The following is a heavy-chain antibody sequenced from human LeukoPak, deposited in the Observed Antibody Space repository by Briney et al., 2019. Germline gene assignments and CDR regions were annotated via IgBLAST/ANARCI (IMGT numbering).Heavy chain of an antibody. CDR3: ARAAGGSIMIIDY. J-gene: IGHJ4*02. V-gene: IGHV3-11*01. Sequence: GGSLRLSCAASGFTFSDYYMSWIRQAPGKGLERVSYISSSGSTISYADSVKGRFTISRDNAKNSLYLQMNSLRAEDTAVYYCARAAGGSIMIIDYWGQGTLVTVSS. CDR1: GFTFSDYY. D-gene: IGHD3-16*01. CDR2: ISSSGSTI.